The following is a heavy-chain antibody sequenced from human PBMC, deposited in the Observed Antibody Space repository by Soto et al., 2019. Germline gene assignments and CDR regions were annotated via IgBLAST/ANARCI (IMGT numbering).Heavy chain of an antibody. CDR1: GFTFSSYA. J-gene: IGHJ6*02. CDR3: ARDPPVVPAAIKGYYYYYGMDV. CDR2: ISYDGSNK. Sequence: QVQLVESGGGVVQPGRSLRLSCAASGFTFSSYAMHWVRQAPGKGLEWVAVISYDGSNKYYADSVKGRFTISRDNSKNTLYLQMNSLRAEDTAVYYCARDPPVVPAAIKGYYYYYGMDVWGQGTTVTVSS. D-gene: IGHD2-2*01. V-gene: IGHV3-30-3*01.